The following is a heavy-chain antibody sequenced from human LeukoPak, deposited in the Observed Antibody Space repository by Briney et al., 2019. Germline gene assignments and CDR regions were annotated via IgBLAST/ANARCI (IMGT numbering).Heavy chain of an antibody. V-gene: IGHV4-61*02. CDR1: GGSISSGSYY. J-gene: IGHJ6*03. CDR2: IYTSGST. CDR3: ARHPDYYYYYMDV. Sequence: SETLSLTCTVSGGSISSGSYYWSWIRQPAGKGLEWIGRIYTSGSTKYNPSLKSRVTISVDTSKSQFSLKLSSVTAADTAVYYCARHPDYYYYYMDVWGKGTTVTISS.